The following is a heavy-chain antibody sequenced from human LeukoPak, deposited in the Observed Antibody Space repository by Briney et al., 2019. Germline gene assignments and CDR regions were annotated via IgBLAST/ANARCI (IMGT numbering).Heavy chain of an antibody. CDR3: ANIPNSFVPDY. CDR1: GFSFNNYG. Sequence: PGGSLRLSCTASGFSFNNYGMHWVRQAPGKGLEWVASVQKDGSYKNYADSVKGRFTISRDNSKNMLYLQMNSLRVEDTAVYYCANIPNSFVPDYWGQGSLVTVSS. V-gene: IGHV3-30*02. D-gene: IGHD3-16*01. J-gene: IGHJ4*02. CDR2: VQKDGSYK.